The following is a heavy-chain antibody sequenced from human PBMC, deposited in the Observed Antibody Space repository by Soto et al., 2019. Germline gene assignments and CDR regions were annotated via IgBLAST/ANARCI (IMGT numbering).Heavy chain of an antibody. J-gene: IGHJ2*01. V-gene: IGHV3-33*01. Sequence: QVQLVESGGGVVQPGRSLRLSCATSGFIFSSYGMHWVRQGPGKGLEWVAVIWYDGINKYYADSVNGRFTISRDDSKNTLYLQMNSLRAEDTAVYYCARGPMTTVTTWGDWYFDLWGRGTLVTVSS. D-gene: IGHD4-17*01. CDR1: GFIFSSYG. CDR3: ARGPMTTVTTWGDWYFDL. CDR2: IWYDGINK.